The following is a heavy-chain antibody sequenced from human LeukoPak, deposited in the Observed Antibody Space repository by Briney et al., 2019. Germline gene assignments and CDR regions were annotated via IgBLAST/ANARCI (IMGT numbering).Heavy chain of an antibody. CDR1: GFTFSSYA. D-gene: IGHD5-12*01. CDR2: ISYDGSNK. CDR3: AKGYSGYDYAFDI. J-gene: IGHJ3*02. V-gene: IGHV3-30-3*01. Sequence: GGSLRLSCAASGFTFSSYAMHWVRQAPGKGLEWVAVISYDGSNKYYADSVKGRFTISRDNSKNTLYLQMNSLRAEDTAVYYCAKGYSGYDYAFDIWGHGTMVTVSS.